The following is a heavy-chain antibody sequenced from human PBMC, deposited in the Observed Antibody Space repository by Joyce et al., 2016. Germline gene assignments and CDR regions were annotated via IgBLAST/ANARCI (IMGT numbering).Heavy chain of an antibody. J-gene: IGHJ4*02. CDR3: ARSRLLPPAGAHDY. Sequence: QFQLVQSGAEVKKPGASVKVSCKASGYTFANYGISWVRQAPGQGLEWMGWISTYNGHTNYAQKFQGRVTMTTDTSTTTAYMELTNLSSDDTAMYYCARSRLLPPAGAHDYWGQGTLVTVSS. CDR2: ISTYNGHT. CDR1: GYTFANYG. V-gene: IGHV1-18*01.